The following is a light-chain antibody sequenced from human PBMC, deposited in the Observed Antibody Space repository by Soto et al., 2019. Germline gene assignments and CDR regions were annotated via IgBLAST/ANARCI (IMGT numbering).Light chain of an antibody. J-gene: IGLJ3*02. Sequence: QSVLTQPPSASGTPGQRVTFSCSGSSSNIGSNTVNWFQQLPGTAPNLLIYDNDQRPSGVPDRFSGSRSGNSASLAISGLQSEDEAEYHCAAWDTSLNGWVFGGGTKLTVL. CDR2: DND. CDR3: AAWDTSLNGWV. CDR1: SSNIGSNT. V-gene: IGLV1-44*01.